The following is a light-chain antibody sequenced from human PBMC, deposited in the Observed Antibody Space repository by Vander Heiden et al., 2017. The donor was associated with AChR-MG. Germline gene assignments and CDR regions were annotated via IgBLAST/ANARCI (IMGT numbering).Light chain of an antibody. CDR2: KAS. J-gene: IGKJ2*01. CDR3: QQYNSYLYT. CDR1: QSISSW. Sequence: DIQMTQSLSTLSASVGDRVTITWRASQSISSWLAWYQQKPGKAPKLLIYKASSLESGVPSRFSGSGSGTEFTLTISSLQPDDFATYYCQQYNSYLYTFGQGTKLEIK. V-gene: IGKV1-5*03.